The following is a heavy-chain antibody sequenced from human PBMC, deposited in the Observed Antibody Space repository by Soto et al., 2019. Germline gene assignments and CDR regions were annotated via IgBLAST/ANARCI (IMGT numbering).Heavy chain of an antibody. Sequence: PGESLKISCKGSGYSFTSYWIGWVRQMPGKGLEWMGIIYPGDSDTRYSPSFQGQVTISADKSISTAYLQWSSLKASDTAMYYCARILTMVRGVLNPLGYWGQGTLVTVSS. J-gene: IGHJ4*02. V-gene: IGHV5-51*01. CDR2: IYPGDSDT. CDR3: ARILTMVRGVLNPLGY. CDR1: GYSFTSYW. D-gene: IGHD3-10*01.